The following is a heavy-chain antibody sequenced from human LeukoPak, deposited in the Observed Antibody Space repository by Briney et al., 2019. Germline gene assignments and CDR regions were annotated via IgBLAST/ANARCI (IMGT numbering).Heavy chain of an antibody. CDR2: INHSGST. Sequence: SETLSLTCAVYGGSFSGYYWSWIRQPPGKGLEWIGEINHSGSTYYNPSLKSRVTISVDTSKNQFSLKLSSVTAADTAVYYCARETPYSSSWYLDYWGQGTLVTVSS. CDR3: ARETPYSSSWYLDY. V-gene: IGHV4-34*09. J-gene: IGHJ4*02. CDR1: GGSFSGYY. D-gene: IGHD6-13*01.